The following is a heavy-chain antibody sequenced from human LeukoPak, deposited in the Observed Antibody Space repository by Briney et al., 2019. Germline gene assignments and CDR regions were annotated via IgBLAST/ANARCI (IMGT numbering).Heavy chain of an antibody. CDR3: ARDLVVPAAISYYYYGMDV. CDR2: IYTSGST. D-gene: IGHD2-2*01. Sequence: SETLPLTCTVSGGSISSYYWSWIRQPAGKGLEWIGRIYTSGSTNYNPSLKSRVTMSVDTSKNQFSLKLSSVTAADTAVYYCARDLVVPAAISYYYYGMDVWGQGTTVTVSS. J-gene: IGHJ6*02. CDR1: GGSISSYY. V-gene: IGHV4-4*07.